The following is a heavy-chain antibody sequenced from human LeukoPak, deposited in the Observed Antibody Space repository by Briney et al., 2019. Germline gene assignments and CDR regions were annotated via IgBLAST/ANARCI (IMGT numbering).Heavy chain of an antibody. D-gene: IGHD3-10*01. J-gene: IGHJ4*02. Sequence: GGSLRLSCAATGFTLSNSTMAWVRQAPGKGLEWVSTIISAGSTYYADSVKGRFTFSRDNSKNTLYLQMNSLRAGDTAVYYCAGRNYGSGSHYNYWGQGALVTVSS. CDR2: IISAGST. CDR3: AGRNYGSGSHYNY. V-gene: IGHV3-23*01. CDR1: GFTLSNST.